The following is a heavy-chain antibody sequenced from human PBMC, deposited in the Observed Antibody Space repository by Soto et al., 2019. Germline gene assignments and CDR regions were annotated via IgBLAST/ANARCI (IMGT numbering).Heavy chain of an antibody. J-gene: IGHJ5*01. Sequence: SESLSLTCAVSCGSVSGYYRSWIRQSPGTGLEWIGEIIHSGSTNYNPSLRSRLTISVDTSKNQFSLMLNSATAADTAVYYCARGRSHCGGGSADWFDPWGQGTLVTVSS. CDR1: CGSVSGYY. V-gene: IGHV4-34*12. CDR2: IIHSGST. CDR3: ARGRSHCGGGSADWFDP. D-gene: IGHD2-21*01.